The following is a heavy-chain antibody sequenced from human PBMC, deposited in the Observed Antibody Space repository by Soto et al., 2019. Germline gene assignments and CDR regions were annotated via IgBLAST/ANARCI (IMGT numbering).Heavy chain of an antibody. D-gene: IGHD1-1*01. J-gene: IGHJ4*02. V-gene: IGHV1-46*04. CDR1: GYTFTNYY. CDR3: ARDNSAANGVLDH. CDR2: INPSARSA. Sequence: SVKVTCQASGYTFTNYYLHWVRQAPGQGLEWVGMINPSARSASYAQKLRGRLTMDRDTSTTTVYMELSRLTFEDTAVYFCARDNSAANGVLDHWGQGTLVTAPQ.